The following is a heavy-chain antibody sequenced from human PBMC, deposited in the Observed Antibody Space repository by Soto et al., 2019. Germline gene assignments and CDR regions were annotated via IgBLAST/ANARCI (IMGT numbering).Heavy chain of an antibody. Sequence: LSLTCTVSGGSISSGGYYWSWIRQHPGKGLEWIGYIYYSGSTYYNPSLKSRVTISVDTSKNQFSLKLSSVTAADTAVYYCARARTYTVTTYYFDYWGQGTLVTVSS. CDR3: ARARTYTVTTYYFDY. CDR1: GGSISSGGYY. D-gene: IGHD4-17*01. V-gene: IGHV4-31*03. J-gene: IGHJ4*02. CDR2: IYYSGST.